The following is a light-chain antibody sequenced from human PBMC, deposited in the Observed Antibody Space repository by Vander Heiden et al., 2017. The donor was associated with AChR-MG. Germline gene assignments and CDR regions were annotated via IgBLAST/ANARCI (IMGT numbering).Light chain of an antibody. Sequence: QSVLTQPPSVSGAPGQRVTISCTGSSPNIGAGYDVHWYQQLPGTAPKLLIYGNSNRPSGVPDRFSGSKPGTSASLAITGLQAEDEADYYCQSYDSSLSGYVFGTGTKVTVL. V-gene: IGLV1-40*01. CDR1: SPNIGAGYD. CDR3: QSYDSSLSGYV. J-gene: IGLJ1*01. CDR2: GNS.